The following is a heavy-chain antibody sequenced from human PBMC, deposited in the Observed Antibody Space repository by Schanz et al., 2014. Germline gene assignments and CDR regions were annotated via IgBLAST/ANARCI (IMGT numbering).Heavy chain of an antibody. Sequence: EVQLLESGGGLVQPGGSLRLSCAASGFTFRGYAMSWVRQAPGRGLEWVSIISGSGGNTYYADAVRGRFTISRDNSKTTVYQQMNSLRAKDTAVYYCAKDAGNTAMITDYFDYWGQGTLVTVSS. J-gene: IGHJ4*02. CDR1: GFTFRGYA. CDR2: ISGSGGNT. CDR3: AKDAGNTAMITDYFDY. V-gene: IGHV3-23*01. D-gene: IGHD5-18*01.